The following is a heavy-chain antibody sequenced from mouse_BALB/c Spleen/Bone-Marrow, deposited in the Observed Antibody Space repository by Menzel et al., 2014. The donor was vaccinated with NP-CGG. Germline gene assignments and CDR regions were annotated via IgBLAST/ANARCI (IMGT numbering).Heavy chain of an antibody. V-gene: IGHV1-54*01. J-gene: IGHJ2*01. Sequence: VQLQQSGAELVRPGTSVKVSCKAFGYAFTNYLIEWVKQRPGQGLEWIGVINPGSGGTNYNEKFKGKATLTADKSSSTAYMQLSSLTSDDSAVYFCARREDYDLDYWGQGTTLTVSS. CDR3: ARREDYDLDY. D-gene: IGHD2-4*01. CDR1: GYAFTNYL. CDR2: INPGSGGT.